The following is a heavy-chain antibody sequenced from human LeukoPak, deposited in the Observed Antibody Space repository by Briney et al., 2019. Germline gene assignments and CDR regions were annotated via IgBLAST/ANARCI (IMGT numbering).Heavy chain of an antibody. J-gene: IGHJ3*02. CDR3: TTDGVLLWFGAAFDI. CDR2: IYSGGST. V-gene: IGHV3-53*01. Sequence: QPGGSLRLSCAASGFTVSSNYMSWVRQAPGKGLEWVSVIYSGGSTYYADSVKGRFTISRDDSKNTLYLQMNSLKTEDTAVYYCTTDGVLLWFGAAFDIWGQGTMVTVSS. CDR1: GFTVSSNY. D-gene: IGHD3-10*01.